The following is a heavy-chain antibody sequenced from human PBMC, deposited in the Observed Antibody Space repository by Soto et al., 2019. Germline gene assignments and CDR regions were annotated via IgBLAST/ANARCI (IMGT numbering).Heavy chain of an antibody. CDR2: ISYDGSNK. Sequence: GGSLRLSCAASGFTFSSYGMHWVRQAPGKGLEWVAVISYDGSNKYYADSVKGRFTISRDNSKNTLYLQMNSLRAEDTAVYYCAKDHLLSIVPAHSWIVPWGQGGLVTGSS. D-gene: IGHD2-2*01. J-gene: IGHJ5*02. CDR1: GFTFSSYG. CDR3: AKDHLLSIVPAHSWIVP. V-gene: IGHV3-30*18.